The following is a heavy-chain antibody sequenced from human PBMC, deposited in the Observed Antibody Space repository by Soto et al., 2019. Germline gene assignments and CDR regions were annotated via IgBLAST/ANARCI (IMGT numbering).Heavy chain of an antibody. CDR1: GGSISSGGYY. CDR2: IYYSGST. D-gene: IGHD3-3*01. CDR3: ARGELDFWSGNQRWFDP. J-gene: IGHJ5*02. Sequence: SETLSLTCTVSGGSISSGGYYWSWIRQHPGKGLEWIGYIYYSGSTYYNPSLKSRVTISVDASKNQFSLKLSSVTAADTAVYYCARGELDFWSGNQRWFDPWGEGNLVTVSS. V-gene: IGHV4-31*03.